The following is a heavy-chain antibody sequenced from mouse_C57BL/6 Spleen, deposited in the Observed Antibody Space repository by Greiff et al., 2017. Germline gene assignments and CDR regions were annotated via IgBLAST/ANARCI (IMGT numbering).Heavy chain of an antibody. J-gene: IGHJ2*01. CDR1: GYTFTDYY. D-gene: IGHD2-3*01. CDR2: INPNNGGT. CDR3: ARYDGYCFDY. Sequence: EVQLQQSGPELVKPGASVKISCKASGYTFTDYYMNWVKQSHGKSLEWIGDINPNNGGTSYNQKFKGKATLTVDKSSSTAYMELRSLTSEDSAVYYCARYDGYCFDYWGQGTTLTVSS. V-gene: IGHV1-26*01.